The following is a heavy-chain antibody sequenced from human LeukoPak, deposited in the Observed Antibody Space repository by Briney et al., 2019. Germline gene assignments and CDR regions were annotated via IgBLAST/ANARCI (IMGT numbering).Heavy chain of an antibody. Sequence: SETLSLTCTVSGGSISSSSYYWSWIRQPPGKGLEWIGEINHSGSTNYNPSLKSRVTISVDTSKNQFSLKLSSVTAADTAVYYCARTQRPDYSNFSDYWGQGTLVTVSS. CDR1: GGSISSSSYY. CDR3: ARTQRPDYSNFSDY. V-gene: IGHV4-39*07. J-gene: IGHJ4*02. CDR2: INHSGST. D-gene: IGHD4-11*01.